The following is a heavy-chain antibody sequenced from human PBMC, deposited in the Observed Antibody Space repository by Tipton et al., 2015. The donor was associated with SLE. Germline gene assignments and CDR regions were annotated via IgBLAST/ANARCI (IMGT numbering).Heavy chain of an antibody. CDR3: ARRPHYYYYGMDV. Sequence: TLSLTCTVSGDSINTYYWSWVRQPPGKGLEWIGEINHSGSTNYNPSLKSRVTISVDTSKNQFSLKLSSVTAADTAVYHCARRPHYYYYGMDVWGQGTTVTVSS. CDR2: INHSGST. V-gene: IGHV4-34*01. CDR1: GDSINTYY. J-gene: IGHJ6*02.